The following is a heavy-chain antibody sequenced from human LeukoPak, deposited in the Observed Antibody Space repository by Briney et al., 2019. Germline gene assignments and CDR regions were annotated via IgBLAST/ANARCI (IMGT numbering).Heavy chain of an antibody. Sequence: PSETLSLTCTVSGGSISSGGYYWSWIRQHPGKGLEWTGYIYYSGSTYYNPSLKSRVTISVDTSKNQFSLKLSSVTAADTAVYYCARQRGRFLECLFFDYWGQGTLVTVSS. D-gene: IGHD3-3*01. J-gene: IGHJ4*02. CDR2: IYYSGST. V-gene: IGHV4-31*03. CDR1: GGSISSGGYY. CDR3: ARQRGRFLECLFFDY.